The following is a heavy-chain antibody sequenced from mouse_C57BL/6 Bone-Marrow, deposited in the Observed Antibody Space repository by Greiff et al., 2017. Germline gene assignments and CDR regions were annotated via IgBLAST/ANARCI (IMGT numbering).Heavy chain of an antibody. CDR1: GYTFTDYN. J-gene: IGHJ2*01. Sequence: VQLKQSGPELVKPGASVKIPCKASGYTFTDYNMDWVKQSHGKSLEWIGDINPNNGGTIYNQKFKGKATLTVDKSSSTAYMELRSLTSEDTAVYYCARSGDGYYPYYFDYWGQGTTLTVSS. D-gene: IGHD2-3*01. CDR2: INPNNGGT. CDR3: ARSGDGYYPYYFDY. V-gene: IGHV1-18*01.